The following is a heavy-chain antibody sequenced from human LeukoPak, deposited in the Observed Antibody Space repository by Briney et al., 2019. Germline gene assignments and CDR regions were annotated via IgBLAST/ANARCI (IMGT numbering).Heavy chain of an antibody. CDR1: GFTFSRYG. CDR3: AELGITMIGGV. V-gene: IGHV3-23*01. Sequence: PGGSLRLSCAASGFTFSRYGMSWVRQAPGKGLDWVSTISGSGGSTYYADSVKGRFTISRDNSKNTLYLQMNSLRAEDTAVYYCAELGITMIGGVWGKGTTVTISS. CDR2: ISGSGGST. D-gene: IGHD3-10*02. J-gene: IGHJ6*04.